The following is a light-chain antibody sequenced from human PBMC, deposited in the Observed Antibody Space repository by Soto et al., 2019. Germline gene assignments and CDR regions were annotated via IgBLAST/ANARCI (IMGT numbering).Light chain of an antibody. J-gene: IGLJ3*02. CDR1: STDVGTYTL. V-gene: IGLV2-23*02. Sequence: QSALTQPASVSGSAGQSITISCTGSSTDVGTYTLLSWYQQHPGKAPKALIYEVNKRPSGVSDRFSGSKSGNTASLTISGLQPEDEADYYCCSYGGNYNRVFGGGTKLTVL. CDR2: EVN. CDR3: CSYGGNYNRV.